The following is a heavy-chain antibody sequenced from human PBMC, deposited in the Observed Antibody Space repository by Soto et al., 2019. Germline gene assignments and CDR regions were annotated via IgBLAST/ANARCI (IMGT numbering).Heavy chain of an antibody. V-gene: IGHV1-45*02. D-gene: IGHD4-17*01. CDR3: ASYGDYLGGMDV. J-gene: IGHJ6*02. CDR2: ITPFNGNT. Sequence: QMQLVQSGAEVKKTGSSVKVSCKASGYTFTYRYLHWVRQAPGQALEWMRWITPFNGNTNYAQKFQDRVTITRDRSMSTAYMELSSLRSEDTAMYYCASYGDYLGGMDVWGQGTTVTVSS. CDR1: GYTFTYRY.